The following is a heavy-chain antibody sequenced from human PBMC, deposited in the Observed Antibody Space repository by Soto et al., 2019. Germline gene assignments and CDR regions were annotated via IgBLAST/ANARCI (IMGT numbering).Heavy chain of an antibody. CDR2: ISGSGGST. V-gene: IGHV3-23*01. J-gene: IGHJ4*02. Sequence: EVQLLESGGGLVQPGGSLRLSCAASGFTFSSYAMSWVRQXXGKGLEWVSAISGSGGSTYYADSVKGRFTISRDNSKNTLYLQXNSLXAEDTAVYYCATPQDNLDYWGQGTLVTVSS. CDR3: ATPQDNLDY. CDR1: GFTFSSYA.